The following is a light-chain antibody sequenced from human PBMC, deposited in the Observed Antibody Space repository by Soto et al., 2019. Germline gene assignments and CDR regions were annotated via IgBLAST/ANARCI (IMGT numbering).Light chain of an antibody. V-gene: IGKV3-11*01. J-gene: IGKJ1*01. CDR3: QQRSNWPPWT. Sequence: EIVLTQSPATLSLSPGERATLSCRASQSVSSYLAWYQQKPGQAPRLLIYDASNRATGIPARFSGGGSGTEFPLTISSLEPEDFAVYYCQQRSNWPPWTFGQGTKVEIK. CDR2: DAS. CDR1: QSVSSY.